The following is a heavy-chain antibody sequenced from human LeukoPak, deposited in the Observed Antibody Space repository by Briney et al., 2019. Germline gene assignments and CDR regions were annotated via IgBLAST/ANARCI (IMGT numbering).Heavy chain of an antibody. CDR3: ARWRGFTGSSDENWFDP. CDR2: INTYNGDT. V-gene: IGHV1-18*01. Sequence: ASVKVSCKAFGYTFTSYGITWVRQAPGQGLEWTGWINTYNGDTNYAQKLQGRVTMTTDTSTGTAYMELRSLRSDDTAVYYCARWRGFTGSSDENWFDPWGQGTLVTVSS. CDR1: GYTFTSYG. D-gene: IGHD6-6*01. J-gene: IGHJ5*02.